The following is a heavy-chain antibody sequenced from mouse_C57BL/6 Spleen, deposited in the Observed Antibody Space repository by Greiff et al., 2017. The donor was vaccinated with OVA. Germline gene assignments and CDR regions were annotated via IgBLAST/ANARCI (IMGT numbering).Heavy chain of an antibody. Sequence: VQLQQSGAELVKPGASVKLSCKASGYTFTEYTIHWVKQRSGQGLEWIGWFYPGSGSIKYNEKFKDKATLTADNSSSTVYMELSRLTSEDSAVYFCARHEERSYYDYGGDYCDYWGQGTTLTVSS. CDR3: ARHEERSYYDYGGDYCDY. D-gene: IGHD2-4*01. CDR2: FYPGSGSI. V-gene: IGHV1-62-2*01. J-gene: IGHJ2*01. CDR1: GYTFTEYT.